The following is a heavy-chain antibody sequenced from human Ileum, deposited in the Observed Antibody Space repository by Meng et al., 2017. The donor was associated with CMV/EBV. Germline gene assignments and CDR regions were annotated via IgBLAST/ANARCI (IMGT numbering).Heavy chain of an antibody. J-gene: IGHJ5*02. V-gene: IGHV1-2*02. D-gene: IGHD2/OR15-2a*01. CDR1: GYPFTDRY. Sequence: VQIFHSGAEVKKPGASVKVSCKASGYPFTDRYIHWVRQAPGQGPECLGWINPKDGDTDYTESFQGRVTLTRDTSITTAYMELHNLKSDDTAIYYCARENWVYDLWGQGTLVTVSS. CDR2: INPKDGDT. CDR3: ARENWVYDL.